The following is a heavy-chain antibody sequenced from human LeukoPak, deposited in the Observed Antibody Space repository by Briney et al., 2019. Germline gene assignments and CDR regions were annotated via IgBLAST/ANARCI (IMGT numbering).Heavy chain of an antibody. D-gene: IGHD3-22*01. CDR3: ARESLGSSGYYRDY. Sequence: PGGSLRLSCAASGFTFSSYSMNWVRQAPGKGLEWVSSISSSSSYIYYADSVKGRFAISRDNAKNSLYLQMNSLRAEDTAVYYCARESLGSSGYYRDYWGQGTLVTVSS. J-gene: IGHJ4*02. V-gene: IGHV3-21*01. CDR2: ISSSSSYI. CDR1: GFTFSSYS.